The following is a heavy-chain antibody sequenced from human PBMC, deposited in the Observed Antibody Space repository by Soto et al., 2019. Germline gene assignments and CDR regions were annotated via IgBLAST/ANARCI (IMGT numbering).Heavy chain of an antibody. D-gene: IGHD3-10*01. V-gene: IGHV4-31*01. CDR3: ARSSPMFRRVRLYFDS. J-gene: IGHJ4*02. CDR2: IYDSGST. Sequence: SETLSLTCSVSGGSTSSGGFHWSWIRQHPGKGLEWIGNIYDSGSTYYNPSLKSQITISVDTSKNQFSLKLSSLTAADTAIYYCARSSPMFRRVRLYFDSWGQGTLVTVS. CDR1: GGSTSSGGFH.